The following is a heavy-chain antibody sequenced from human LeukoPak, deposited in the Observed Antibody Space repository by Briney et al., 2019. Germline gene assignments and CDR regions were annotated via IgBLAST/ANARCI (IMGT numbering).Heavy chain of an antibody. V-gene: IGHV3-48*04. D-gene: IGHD3-22*01. Sequence: GGSLRLSCAASGFTFSSYSMNWVRQAPGKGLEWVSYISSSSTIYYADSVKGRFTISRDNAKNSLYLQMNSLRAEDTAVYYCARDLWGDYYDSSGSTRDYWGQGTLVTVSS. CDR2: ISSSSTI. CDR1: GFTFSSYS. CDR3: ARDLWGDYYDSSGSTRDY. J-gene: IGHJ4*02.